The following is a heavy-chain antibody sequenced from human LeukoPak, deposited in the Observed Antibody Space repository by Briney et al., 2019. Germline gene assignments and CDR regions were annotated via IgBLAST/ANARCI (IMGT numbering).Heavy chain of an antibody. CDR1: GGSISSYY. J-gene: IGHJ3*02. V-gene: IGHV4-59*12. Sequence: KSSETLSLTCTVSGGSISSYYWSWIRQPSGKGLEWIGYIYYSGSTNYNPSLKSRVTISVDTSKNQFSLKLSSVTAADTAVYYCARAGAFGELLFAFDIWGQGTMVTVSS. D-gene: IGHD3-10*01. CDR3: ARAGAFGELLFAFDI. CDR2: IYYSGST.